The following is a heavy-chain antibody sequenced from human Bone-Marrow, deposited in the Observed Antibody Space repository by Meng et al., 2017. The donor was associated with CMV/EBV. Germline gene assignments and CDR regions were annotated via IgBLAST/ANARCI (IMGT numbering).Heavy chain of an antibody. CDR3: AREGVLG. V-gene: IGHV3-21*06. CDR1: GFTFSSYS. Sequence: LKISCAASGFTFSSYSMNWVRQAPGKGLEWVSSISTSSHTYYADSVKGRFTISRDNAKNSLYLQMNSLRAEDTAVYYCAREGVLGWGQGTLVTVSS. CDR2: ISTSSHT. D-gene: IGHD3-10*01. J-gene: IGHJ4*02.